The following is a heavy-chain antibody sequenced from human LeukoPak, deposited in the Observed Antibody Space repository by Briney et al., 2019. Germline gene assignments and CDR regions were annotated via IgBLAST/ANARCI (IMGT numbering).Heavy chain of an antibody. V-gene: IGHV4-4*02. CDR2: IYHSGNT. Sequence: SGTLSLTCAVSGGSISSSDWWSWVRQSPGQGLEWIGEIYHSGNTNYSPSLKSRVTISVDTSKNQFSLKLSSVTAADTAVYYCARVPNYYDSSGYYPAAGYYFDYWGQGTLVTVSS. J-gene: IGHJ4*02. D-gene: IGHD3-22*01. CDR1: GGSISSSDW. CDR3: ARVPNYYDSSGYYPAAGYYFDY.